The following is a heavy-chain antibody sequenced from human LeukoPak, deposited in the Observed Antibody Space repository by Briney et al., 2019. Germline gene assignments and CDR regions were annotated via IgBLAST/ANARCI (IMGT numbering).Heavy chain of an antibody. CDR3: ARCRSSGYYPNDVFDI. Sequence: SETLSLTCTVSGGSISSYYWSWIRQPPGKGLEWIGYIYYSGSTNYNPSLKSRVTISVDTSKNQFSLKLSSVTAADTAGYYCARCRSSGYYPNDVFDIWGQGTMVTVSS. D-gene: IGHD3-22*01. CDR2: IYYSGST. CDR1: GGSISSYY. V-gene: IGHV4-59*01. J-gene: IGHJ3*02.